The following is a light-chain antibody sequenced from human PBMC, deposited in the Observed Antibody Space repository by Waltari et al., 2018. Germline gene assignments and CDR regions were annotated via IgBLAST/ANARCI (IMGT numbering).Light chain of an antibody. CDR2: SNN. J-gene: IGLJ2*01. Sequence: QSVLAQPPSASGTPGQTVTISCSGSSSNIGSNTVTWYQHFPVTAPKLLIYSNNQRPSGVPDRFSGSKSDTSASLAITGLQSEDEADYYCATWDDSLNGVIFGGRTEVTVL. CDR3: ATWDDSLNGVI. V-gene: IGLV1-44*01. CDR1: SSNIGSNT.